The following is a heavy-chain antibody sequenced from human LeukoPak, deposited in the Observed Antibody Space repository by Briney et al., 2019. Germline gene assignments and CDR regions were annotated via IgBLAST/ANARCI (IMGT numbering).Heavy chain of an antibody. J-gene: IGHJ6*03. D-gene: IGHD2-2*01. CDR3: ARPRCSSTSCYYDYYYMDV. Sequence: SVKVSCKASGGTFSSYAISWVRQAPGQGLEWMGGIIPIFGTADYAQKFQGRVTITADESTSTAYMELSSLRSEDTAVYYCARPRCSSTSCYYDYYYMDVWGKGTTVTVSS. CDR2: IIPIFGTA. V-gene: IGHV1-69*13. CDR1: GGTFSSYA.